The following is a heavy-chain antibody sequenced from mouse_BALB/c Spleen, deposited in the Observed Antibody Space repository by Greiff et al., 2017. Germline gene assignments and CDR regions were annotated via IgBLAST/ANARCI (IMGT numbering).Heavy chain of an antibody. CDR2: IRLKSNNYAT. Sequence: EVMLVESGGGLVQPGGSMKLSCVASGFTFSNYWMNWVRQSPEKGLEWVAEIRLKSNNYATHYAESVKGRFTISRDDSKSSVYLQMNNLRAEDTGIYYCTSVYGNYPFAYWGQGTLVTVSA. CDR3: TSVYGNYPFAY. J-gene: IGHJ3*01. V-gene: IGHV6-6*02. CDR1: GFTFSNYW. D-gene: IGHD2-1*01.